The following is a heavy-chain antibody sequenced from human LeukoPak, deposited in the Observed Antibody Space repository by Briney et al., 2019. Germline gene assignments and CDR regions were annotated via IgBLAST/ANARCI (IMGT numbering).Heavy chain of an antibody. Sequence: GGSLRLSCAASGVTLSTYAMSWARQAPGKGLEWVSGISSSGSGDNTYYADSVKGRFTISRDNAKNTLYLQMNSLRAEDTAVYYCARIYCGGDCYSPAYYYGMDVWGQGTTVTVSS. CDR2: ISSSGSGDNT. CDR1: GVTLSTYA. J-gene: IGHJ6*02. CDR3: ARIYCGGDCYSPAYYYGMDV. V-gene: IGHV3-23*01. D-gene: IGHD2-21*02.